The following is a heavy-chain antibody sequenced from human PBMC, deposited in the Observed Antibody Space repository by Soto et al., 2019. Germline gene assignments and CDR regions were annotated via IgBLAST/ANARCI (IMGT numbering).Heavy chain of an antibody. CDR3: SSRRCYYDGKWRCFDY. D-gene: IGHD3-22*01. J-gene: IGHJ4*02. CDR2: IDPSDSYT. Sequence: GESPKISCKGSGYRFSSFTSHWISWVRQMPGKGLEWMGRIDPSDSYTKYSPSFQGHVTISVDKSTSAAYLQWSSLKASDNAIYYCSSRRCYYDGKWRCFDYWGQGTPVTVSS. V-gene: IGHV5-10-1*01. CDR1: GYRFSSFTSHW.